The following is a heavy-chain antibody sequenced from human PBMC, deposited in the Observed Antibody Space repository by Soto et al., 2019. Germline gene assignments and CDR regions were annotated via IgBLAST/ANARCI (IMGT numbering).Heavy chain of an antibody. J-gene: IGHJ6*02. CDR2: LSGSGATT. CDR3: AKPPPTASNTYSYYYGLDA. Sequence: EVKLLESGGTLEQPGGSLTLSCAASGFTFSSHAMSWVRQAPGKGLEWVSALSGSGATTYYADAVKGQFTVSRDNSTNTLYLQMNSLRAEDTAVYYCAKPPPTASNTYSYYYGLDAWGQGTAVTVSS. V-gene: IGHV3-23*01. CDR1: GFTFSSHA. D-gene: IGHD4-17*01.